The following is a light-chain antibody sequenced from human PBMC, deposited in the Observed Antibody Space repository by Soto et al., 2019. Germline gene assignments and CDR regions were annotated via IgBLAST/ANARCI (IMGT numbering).Light chain of an antibody. V-gene: IGLV3-21*02. CDR1: NTGSNI. CDR3: QVWASTAEFFV. Sequence: SYELTQPPSVSVAPGLTAKTTCGGDNTGSNIVRWYKERQGQAPVAVVFDATDRPSGIPDRISASRSGDTATLTISWGDAGDEGDYYCQVWASTAEFFVFGSGTKVTVL. J-gene: IGLJ1*01. CDR2: DAT.